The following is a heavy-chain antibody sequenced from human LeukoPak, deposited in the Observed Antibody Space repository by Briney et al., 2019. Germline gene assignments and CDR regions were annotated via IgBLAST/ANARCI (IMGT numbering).Heavy chain of an antibody. D-gene: IGHD3-9*01. V-gene: IGHV3-11*04. J-gene: IGHJ6*03. Sequence: GGSLRLSCAASGFTFSDYYMSWIRQAPGKGLEWVSYISNSGSTKYYADSVKGRFTISRDNAKNSLYLQMNSLRAEDTAVYYCARNYYDILTGYYITYYYYYMDVWGKGTTVTVSS. CDR2: ISNSGSTK. CDR3: ARNYYDILTGYYITYYYYYMDV. CDR1: GFTFSDYY.